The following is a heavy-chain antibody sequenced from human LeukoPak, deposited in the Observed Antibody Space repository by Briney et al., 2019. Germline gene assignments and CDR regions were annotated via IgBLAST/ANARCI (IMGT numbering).Heavy chain of an antibody. Sequence: ASVKVSCKASGYTFTSYDINWVRQATGQGLEWMGWMNPNSGNTGYAQKLQGRVTMTRNTSISTAYMELSSLRSEDTAVYDCARAGVRGVIIFDYWGQGTLVTVSS. CDR2: MNPNSGNT. D-gene: IGHD3-10*01. J-gene: IGHJ4*02. V-gene: IGHV1-8*01. CDR1: GYTFTSYD. CDR3: ARAGVRGVIIFDY.